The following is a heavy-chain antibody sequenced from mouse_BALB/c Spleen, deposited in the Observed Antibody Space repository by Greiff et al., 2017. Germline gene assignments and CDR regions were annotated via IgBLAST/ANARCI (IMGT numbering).Heavy chain of an antibody. CDR3: TRYGNYGDYAMDY. J-gene: IGHJ4*01. Sequence: EVQLQQSGTVLARPGASVKMSCKASGYSFTSYWMHWVKQRPGQGLEWIGAIYPGNSDTSYNQKFKGKAKLTAVTSASTAYMELSSLTNEDSAVYYCTRYGNYGDYAMDYWGQGTSVTVSS. CDR2: IYPGNSDT. V-gene: IGHV1-5*01. D-gene: IGHD2-1*01. CDR1: GYSFTSYW.